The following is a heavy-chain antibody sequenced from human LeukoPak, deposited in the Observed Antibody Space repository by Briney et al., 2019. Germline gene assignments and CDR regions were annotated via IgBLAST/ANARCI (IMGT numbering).Heavy chain of an antibody. J-gene: IGHJ2*01. CDR3: VRDTQMYYFDSGGLGHFDF. CDR2: IYHSGYT. Sequence: SETLSLTCNVSGASISTGTSYWGWIRQPPGRGLEWSVSIYHSGYTYYNPSLKSRVTISVDTTKNQFSLKLSSLTAADTAVYYRVRDTQMYYFDSGGLGHFDFWGRGTLVTVSS. V-gene: IGHV4-39*02. D-gene: IGHD3-22*01. CDR1: GASISTGTSY.